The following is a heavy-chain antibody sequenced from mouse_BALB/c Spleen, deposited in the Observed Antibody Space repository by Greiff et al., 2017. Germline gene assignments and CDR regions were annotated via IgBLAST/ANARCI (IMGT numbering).Heavy chain of an antibody. J-gene: IGHJ3*01. V-gene: IGHV5-6-5*01. CDR3: ATLFYPWFAY. CDR1: GFTFSSYA. CDR2: ISSGGST. D-gene: IGHD1-1*02. Sequence: EVQGVESGGGLVKPGGSLKLSCAASGFTFSSYAMSWVRQTPEKRLEWVASISSGGSTYYPDSVKGRFTISRDNARNILYLQMSSLRSEDTAMYYCATLFYPWFAYWGQGTLVTVSA.